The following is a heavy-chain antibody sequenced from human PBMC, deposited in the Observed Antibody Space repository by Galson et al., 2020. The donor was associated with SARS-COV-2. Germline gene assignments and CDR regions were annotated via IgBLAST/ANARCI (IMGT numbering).Heavy chain of an antibody. CDR1: GFTFSSYG. J-gene: IGHJ6*02. CDR3: AGAQGTSHYYGRDV. Sequence: SPKISCAASGFTFSSYGMHWVRQAPGKGLEWVAVISYDGSNKYYADSVKGRFTISRDNSKNTLYLQMNSLRAEDTAVYYCAGAQGTSHYYGRDVWGQGTTVTVSS. CDR2: ISYDGSNK. V-gene: IGHV3-30*03.